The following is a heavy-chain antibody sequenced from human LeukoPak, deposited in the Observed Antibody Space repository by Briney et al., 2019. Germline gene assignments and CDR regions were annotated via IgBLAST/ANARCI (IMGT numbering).Heavy chain of an antibody. CDR2: IKSDGITT. CDR1: GFTFTTYW. V-gene: IGHV3-74*01. D-gene: IGHD3-10*01. CDR3: ARDVTMVRGVRGYYAMDV. J-gene: IGHJ6*02. Sequence: GGSLRLSCAASGFTFTTYWMHWVRQAPGKGLVWVSRIKSDGITTNYADSVKGRFSISRDNAKNTLYLEMNSLRDEDTAVYYRARDVTMVRGVRGYYAMDVWGQGTTVTVSS.